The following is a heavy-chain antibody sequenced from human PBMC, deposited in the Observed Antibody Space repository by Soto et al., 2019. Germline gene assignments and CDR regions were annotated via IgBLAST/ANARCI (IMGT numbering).Heavy chain of an antibody. Sequence: PSETLSLTCAVYGGSFSGYYWSWIRQPPGKGLEWIGEINHSGSTNYNPSLKSRVTISVDTSKNQFSLKLSSVTAADTAVYYCARRESITMPADTNNWFDPWGQGTLVTVSS. CDR1: GGSFSGYY. V-gene: IGHV4-34*01. J-gene: IGHJ5*02. D-gene: IGHD3-10*01. CDR3: ARRESITMPADTNNWFDP. CDR2: INHSGST.